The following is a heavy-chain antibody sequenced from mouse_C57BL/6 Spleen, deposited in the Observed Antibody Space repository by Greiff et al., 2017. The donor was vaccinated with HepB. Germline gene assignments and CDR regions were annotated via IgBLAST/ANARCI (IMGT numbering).Heavy chain of an antibody. CDR3: ARIVS. CDR2: INPNNGGT. D-gene: IGHD6-2*01. Sequence: EVQLQQSGPELVKPGASVKISCKASGYTFTDYYMNWVKQSHGKSLEWIGDINPNNGGTSYNQKFKGKATLTVDKSSNTAYMELRSLTSEDSAVYYCARIVSWGQGTTLTVSS. J-gene: IGHJ2*01. CDR1: GYTFTDYY. V-gene: IGHV1-26*01.